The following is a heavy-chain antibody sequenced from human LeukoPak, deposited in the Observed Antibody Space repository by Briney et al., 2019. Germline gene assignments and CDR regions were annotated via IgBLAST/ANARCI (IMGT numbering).Heavy chain of an antibody. D-gene: IGHD2-2*01. J-gene: IGHJ6*03. CDR1: GFTFDDYG. CDR2: INWNGGST. V-gene: IGHV3-20*04. CDR3: ARGLYCSSTSCYDYYYYYMDV. Sequence: GGSPRLSCAASGFTFDDYGMSWVRQAPGKGLEWVSGINWNGGSTGYADSVKGRFTISRDNAKNSLYLQMNSLRAEDTALYYCARGLYCSSTSCYDYYYYYMDVWGKGTTVTVS.